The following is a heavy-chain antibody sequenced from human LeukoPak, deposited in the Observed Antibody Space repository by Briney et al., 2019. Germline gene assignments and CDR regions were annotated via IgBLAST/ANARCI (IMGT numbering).Heavy chain of an antibody. CDR3: AKDIAPNYGGNSEYYYGMDV. V-gene: IGHV3-43*02. Sequence: GGSLRLSCAASGFTFDDYAMHWVRQAPGKGLEWVSLISGDGGSTYYADSVKGRFTISRDNSKNSLYLQMNRLRTEDTALYYCAKDIAPNYGGNSEYYYGMDVCGQRTTVTVSS. CDR1: GFTFDDYA. J-gene: IGHJ6*02. CDR2: ISGDGGST. D-gene: IGHD4-23*01.